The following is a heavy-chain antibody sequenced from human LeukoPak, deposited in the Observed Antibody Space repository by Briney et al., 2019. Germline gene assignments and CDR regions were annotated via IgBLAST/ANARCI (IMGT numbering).Heavy chain of an antibody. CDR3: ARGRGSYSHY. V-gene: IGHV4-34*01. D-gene: IGHD1-26*01. CDR1: GGSFSGYY. CDR2: INHSGST. J-gene: IGHJ4*02. Sequence: SETLSLTCAVYGGSFSGYYWSWIRQPPGKGLEWIGEINHSGSTNYNPSLKSRVTISVDTSKNQFSLKLSSVTAADTAVYYCARGRGSYSHYWGQGTLVTVSS.